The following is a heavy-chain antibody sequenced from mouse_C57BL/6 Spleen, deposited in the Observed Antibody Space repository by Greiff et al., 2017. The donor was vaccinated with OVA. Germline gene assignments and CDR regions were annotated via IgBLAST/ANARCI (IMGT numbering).Heavy chain of an antibody. CDR1: GYTFTDYN. CDR3: APNYYGSSEAYYAMDY. J-gene: IGHJ4*01. CDR2: INPYNGDT. V-gene: IGHV1-20*01. D-gene: IGHD1-1*01. Sequence: VQLQQSGPELVKPGASVKMSCKASGYTFTDYNMHWVKQSHGKSLEWIGRINPYNGDTFYNQKFKGKATLTVDKSSSTAHMELRSLTSEDSAVYYCAPNYYGSSEAYYAMDYWGQGTSVTVSS.